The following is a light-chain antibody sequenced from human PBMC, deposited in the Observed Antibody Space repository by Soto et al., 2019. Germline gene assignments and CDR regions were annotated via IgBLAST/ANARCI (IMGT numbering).Light chain of an antibody. V-gene: IGKV3-15*01. CDR1: QSVSSN. J-gene: IGKJ1*01. Sequence: EIVMTQSPATLSVSPGERATLSCRASQSVSSNLAWYQQKPGQTPRLLIHGASTRATGIPARFSGSGSGTAFTITISSLQSEDFAVYYCQQYDNWPWGTFGQGTKVDIK. CDR3: QQYDNWPWGT. CDR2: GAS.